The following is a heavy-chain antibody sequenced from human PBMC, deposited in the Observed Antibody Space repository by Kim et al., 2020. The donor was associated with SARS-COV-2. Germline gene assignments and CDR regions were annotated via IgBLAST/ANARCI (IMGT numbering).Heavy chain of an antibody. CDR3: ARDEYSSSDLDY. Sequence: YYAESVKGRFTITRENAKNSLYLQMNSLRAEDTAVYYCARDEYSSSDLDYWGQGTLVTVSS. V-gene: IGHV3-21*01. J-gene: IGHJ4*02. D-gene: IGHD6-13*01.